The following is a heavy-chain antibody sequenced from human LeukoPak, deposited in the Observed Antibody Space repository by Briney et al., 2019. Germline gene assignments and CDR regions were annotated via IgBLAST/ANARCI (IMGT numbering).Heavy chain of an antibody. J-gene: IGHJ6*02. CDR2: IYYSGST. Sequence: KPSETLSLTCTVSGGSISSYYWSWIRRPPGKGLEWIGYIYYSGSTNYNPSLKSRVTISVDTSKNQFSLKLSSVTAADTAVYYCARIMTTVTYYYYYGMDVWGQGTTVTVSS. D-gene: IGHD4-17*01. V-gene: IGHV4-59*08. CDR1: GGSISSYY. CDR3: ARIMTTVTYYYYYGMDV.